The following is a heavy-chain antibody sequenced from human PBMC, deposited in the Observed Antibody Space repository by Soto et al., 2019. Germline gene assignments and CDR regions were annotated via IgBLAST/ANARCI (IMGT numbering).Heavy chain of an antibody. J-gene: IGHJ4*02. CDR2: TYYRSTWYN. CDR3: TRVILVDTAMYYFDY. Sequence: SETLSLTCAISGDSVSSNSAAWNWIRQSPSRGFEWLGRTYYRSTWYNDYAVSMKSRITINPDTSKNQFSLQLNSVTPEDTAVYYCTRVILVDTAMYYFDYWGQGTLVTVSS. D-gene: IGHD5-18*01. V-gene: IGHV6-1*01. CDR1: GDSVSSNSAA.